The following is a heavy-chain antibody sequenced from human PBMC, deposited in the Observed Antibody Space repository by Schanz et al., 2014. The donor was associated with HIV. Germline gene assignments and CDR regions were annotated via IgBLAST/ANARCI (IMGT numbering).Heavy chain of an antibody. CDR1: GFNFDDYV. Sequence: EVQLVESGGGLVQPGRSLRLSCTGSGFNFDDYVMYWVRQAPGKGLEWVSGISWNSGSIGYADSVKGRFTISRDNAKNSLYLQMHSLRAEDTALYFCAKSTWVDNCGQGTLVTVSS. D-gene: IGHD2-2*01. CDR2: ISWNSGSI. V-gene: IGHV3-9*01. J-gene: IGHJ4*02. CDR3: AKSTWVDN.